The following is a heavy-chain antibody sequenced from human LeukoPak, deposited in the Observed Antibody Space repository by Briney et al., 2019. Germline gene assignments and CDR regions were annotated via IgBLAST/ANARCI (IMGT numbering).Heavy chain of an antibody. CDR3: ARGRKYGCSGGSCYSDY. CDR1: GYTFTSYG. CDR2: ISAYNGNT. V-gene: IGHV1-18*04. D-gene: IGHD2-15*01. Sequence: ASVKVSCKASGYTFTSYGISWVRQAPGPGLEWMGWISAYNGNTHYAQKLQGRVTMTTDKSTSTAYMELRSLRSDDTAVYYCARGRKYGCSGGSCYSDYWGQGTLVTVSA. J-gene: IGHJ4*02.